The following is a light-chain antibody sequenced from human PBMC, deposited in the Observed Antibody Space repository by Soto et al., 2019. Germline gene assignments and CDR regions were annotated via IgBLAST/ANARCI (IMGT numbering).Light chain of an antibody. CDR3: QQYSTWPYT. J-gene: IGKJ2*01. V-gene: IGKV3-15*01. CDR1: QSVGRN. CDR2: GTS. Sequence: EIVMTQSPVALSLSPGESAALSCRASQSVGRNFAWYQQRPGQAPRVLIYGTSTRATGVPARFSGSGSGTDFTLTISSLQSEDFAVYYCQQYSTWPYTFGQGTRLEIK.